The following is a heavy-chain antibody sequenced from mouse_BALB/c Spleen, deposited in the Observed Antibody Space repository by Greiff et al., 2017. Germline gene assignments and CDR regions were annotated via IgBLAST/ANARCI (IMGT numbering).Heavy chain of an antibody. CDR1: GYTFTSYY. CDR3: ARWGRPGYPPYYAMDY. V-gene: IGHV1S56*01. CDR2: IYPGNVNT. Sequence: VQLQQSGPELVKPGASVRISCKASGYTFTSYYIHWVKQRPGQGLEWIGWIYPGNVNTKYNEKFKGKATLTADKSSSTAYMQLSSLTSEDSAVYFCARWGRPGYPPYYAMDYWGQGTSVTVSS. D-gene: IGHD1-1*01. J-gene: IGHJ4*01.